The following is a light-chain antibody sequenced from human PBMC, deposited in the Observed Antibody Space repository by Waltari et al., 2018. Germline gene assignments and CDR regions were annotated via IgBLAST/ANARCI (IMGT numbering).Light chain of an antibody. CDR2: GKD. V-gene: IGLV1-51*02. Sequence: QSVLTQPPSVSAAPGQKVTISCSGSTSNIGNNYVSWYQQFPGAAPKGLIYGKDKRATGMPDRVSGAKSGTSATLDITGRQTGDEADYYCGTWDNTLSAVFGGGTKGTVL. CDR1: TSNIGNNY. CDR3: GTWDNTLSAV. J-gene: IGLJ2*01.